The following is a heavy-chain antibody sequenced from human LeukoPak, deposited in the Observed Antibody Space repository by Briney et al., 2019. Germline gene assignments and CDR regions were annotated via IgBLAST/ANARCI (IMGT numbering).Heavy chain of an antibody. V-gene: IGHV3-48*03. CDR2: ISTSGDTV. D-gene: IGHD6-13*01. Sequence: PGVSLRLSCAASGFTFSSYEMNWVRQAQGKGLEWLSYISTSGDTVFYADSVEGRFTISRDNAKNSLFLQMNSLRAEDTAVYYCTRDEASSSWDDFDYWGQGTLVTVSS. CDR1: GFTFSSYE. J-gene: IGHJ4*02. CDR3: TRDEASSSWDDFDY.